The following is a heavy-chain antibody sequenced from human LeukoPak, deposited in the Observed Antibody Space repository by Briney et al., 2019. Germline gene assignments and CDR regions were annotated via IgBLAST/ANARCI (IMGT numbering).Heavy chain of an antibody. J-gene: IGHJ4*02. CDR2: IKQDGSEK. Sequence: PGGSLRLSCAVSGFTFRSYAMTWVRQAPGKGLEWVANIKQDGSEKQYVDSVKGRFAISRDNAKKSLYLQINTLRAEDTAVYYCVRGPHIAATSYWGQGTLVTVSS. CDR1: GFTFRSYA. D-gene: IGHD6-25*01. V-gene: IGHV3-7*03. CDR3: VRGPHIAATSY.